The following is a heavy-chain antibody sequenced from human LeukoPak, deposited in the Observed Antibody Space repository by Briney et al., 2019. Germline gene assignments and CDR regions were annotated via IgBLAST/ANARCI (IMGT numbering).Heavy chain of an antibody. CDR2: IIPIVGMP. D-gene: IGHD6-13*01. V-gene: IGHV1-69*04. Sequence: SVKVSCKASGGTFSSYAFSWVRQAPGQGLEWMGRIIPIVGMPSYAQKFQGRVTITADKSTSTAYMELSSLRSEDTAVYYCARGRAAAGTNYGMDVWGQGTTVTVSS. CDR3: ARGRAAAGTNYGMDV. J-gene: IGHJ6*02. CDR1: GGTFSSYA.